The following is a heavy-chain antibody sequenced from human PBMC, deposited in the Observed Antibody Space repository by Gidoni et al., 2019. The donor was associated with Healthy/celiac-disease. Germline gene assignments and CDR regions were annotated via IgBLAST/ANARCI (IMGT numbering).Heavy chain of an antibody. Sequence: QVQLVESGGGVVQPGRSLRLSCAASVFTFSSYGMHWVRQAPGKGLEWVAVIWYDGRNKYYADAVKGRFTMARDNSKNTLYLQMNSLRAEDTAVYYCARDKEGDYEGLDYWGQGTLVTVSS. D-gene: IGHD4-17*01. CDR3: ARDKEGDYEGLDY. J-gene: IGHJ4*02. V-gene: IGHV3-33*01. CDR2: IWYDGRNK. CDR1: VFTFSSYG.